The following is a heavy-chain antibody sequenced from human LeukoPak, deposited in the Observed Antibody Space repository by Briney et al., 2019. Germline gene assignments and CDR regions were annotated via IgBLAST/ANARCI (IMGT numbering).Heavy chain of an antibody. CDR3: AKDIEEWLVKGGGCLDY. CDR1: GFIFSNSA. D-gene: IGHD6-19*01. Sequence: PGGSLRLSCAASGFIFSNSAMHWVRQAPGKGLEWVAVISYDGSNKYYADSVKGRFTISRDNSKNTLYLQMNSLRAEDTAVYYCAKDIEEWLVKGGGCLDYWGQGTLVTVSS. J-gene: IGHJ4*02. CDR2: ISYDGSNK. V-gene: IGHV3-30*18.